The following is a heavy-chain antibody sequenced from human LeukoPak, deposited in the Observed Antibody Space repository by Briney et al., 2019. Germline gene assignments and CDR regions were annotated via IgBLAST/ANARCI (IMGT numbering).Heavy chain of an antibody. V-gene: IGHV4-4*07. CDR3: ARDSPGYSSGWYHFDY. CDR2: IYTSGST. Sequence: SETLSLTCTVSGGSISGYYWSWIRQPAGKGLEWIGRIYTSGSTNYNPSLKSRVTMSVDTSKNQFSLKLSSLTAAGTAVHYCARDSPGYSSGWYHFDYWGQGTLVTVSS. D-gene: IGHD6-19*01. J-gene: IGHJ4*02. CDR1: GGSISGYY.